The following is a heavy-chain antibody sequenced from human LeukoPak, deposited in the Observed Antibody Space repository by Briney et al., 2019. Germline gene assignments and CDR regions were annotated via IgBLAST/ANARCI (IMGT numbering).Heavy chain of an antibody. CDR1: GGSISSSNYY. Sequence: SETLSLTCIVSGGSISSSNYYWGWIRQSPGKGLEWNGSIYSRGSTYYNPSLKSRVTMSVDTSKNQFSLKLSSVTAADTAVYSCARGSVRGEFDPWGQGTLVTVSS. V-gene: IGHV4-39*07. D-gene: IGHD3-10*01. J-gene: IGHJ5*02. CDR3: ARGSVRGEFDP. CDR2: IYSRGST.